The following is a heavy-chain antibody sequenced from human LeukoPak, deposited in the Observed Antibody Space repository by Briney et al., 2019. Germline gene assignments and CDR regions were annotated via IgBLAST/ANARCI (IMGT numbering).Heavy chain of an antibody. J-gene: IGHJ5*02. Sequence: PSETLSLTCTVSGVSISSFYWGWIRQPPGRGLEWIGYIYDSGSTNYNPSLKSRVTISVDTSKNQFSLKLSSVTAADTAVYYCARDTYDILTGYYTGQHPWGQGTLVTVSS. D-gene: IGHD3-9*01. CDR3: ARDTYDILTGYYTGQHP. CDR1: GVSISSFY. V-gene: IGHV4-59*01. CDR2: IYDSGST.